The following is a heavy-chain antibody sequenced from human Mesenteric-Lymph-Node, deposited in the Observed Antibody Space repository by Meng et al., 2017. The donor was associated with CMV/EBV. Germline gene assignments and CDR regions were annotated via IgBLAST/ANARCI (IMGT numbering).Heavy chain of an antibody. V-gene: IGHV3-21*01. CDR2: ISSSSSYI. CDR3: ARDPRPIHYYYGMDV. D-gene: IGHD2-21*01. CDR1: GFTFSSYS. Sequence: ETLSLTCAASGFTFSSYSMNWVRQAPGKGLEWVSSISSSSSYIYYADSVKGRFTISRDNAKNSLYLQMNSLRAEDTAVYYCARDPRPIHYYYGMDVWGQGTTVTVSS. J-gene: IGHJ6*02.